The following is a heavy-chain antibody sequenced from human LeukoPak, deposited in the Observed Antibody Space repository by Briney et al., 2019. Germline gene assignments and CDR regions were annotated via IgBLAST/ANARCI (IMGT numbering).Heavy chain of an antibody. Sequence: SETLSLTCAVSGYSISSGYFWGWIRQPPGKGLEWIGSIYHSGSTYYNPSLKSRVTIAVDTSKNQFSLKLSSVTAADTAVYYWARHAVYSSGWYVENYYMDVWGKGSTVTLSS. CDR3: ARHAVYSSGWYVENYYMDV. CDR1: GYSISSGYF. J-gene: IGHJ6*03. V-gene: IGHV4-38-2*01. D-gene: IGHD6-19*01. CDR2: IYHSGST.